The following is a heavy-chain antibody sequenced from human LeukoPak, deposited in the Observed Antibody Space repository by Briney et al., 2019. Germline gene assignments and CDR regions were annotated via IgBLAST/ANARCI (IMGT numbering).Heavy chain of an antibody. CDR2: IIPIFGTA. CDR3: ALCPYYDILTSYYFDY. Sequence: SVKVSCKASGGTFSSYAISWVRQAPGQGLEWMGGIIPIFGTANYAQKFQGRVTITADETTSTAYMELSSLRSEDTAVYYCALCPYYDILTSYYFDYWGQGTLVTVSS. V-gene: IGHV1-69*13. D-gene: IGHD3-9*01. CDR1: GGTFSSYA. J-gene: IGHJ4*02.